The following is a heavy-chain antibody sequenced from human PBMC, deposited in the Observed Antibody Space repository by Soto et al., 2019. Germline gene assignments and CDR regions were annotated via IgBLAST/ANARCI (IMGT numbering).Heavy chain of an antibody. CDR2: FDPEDGET. D-gene: IGHD3-16*02. V-gene: IGHV1-24*01. CDR1: GYTLTELS. J-gene: IGHJ4*02. CDR3: ATYDYVWGSYPY. Sequence: GASVKVSCKVSGYTLTELSMHWVRQAPGKGLEWMGGFDPEDGETIYAQKFQGRVTMTEDTSTDTAYMELSSLRSEDTAVYYRATYDYVWGSYPYWGQGTLVTVSS.